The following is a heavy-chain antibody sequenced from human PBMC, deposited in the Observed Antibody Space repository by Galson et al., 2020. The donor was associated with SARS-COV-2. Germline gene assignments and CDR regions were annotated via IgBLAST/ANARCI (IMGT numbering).Heavy chain of an antibody. Sequence: SETLSLTCTVHGGTISSSKYYWGWVRQPPGEGLEWIGSIYYTKRNYYNPSLTSRVTMSVDTSRNQFSLKLSSVTAADTAVYYCARQILTGYYSFYYFDFWGQGTLVTVSS. V-gene: IGHV4-39*01. CDR1: GGTISSSKYY. J-gene: IGHJ4*02. CDR3: ARQILTGYYSFYYFDF. D-gene: IGHD3-9*01. CDR2: IYYTKRN.